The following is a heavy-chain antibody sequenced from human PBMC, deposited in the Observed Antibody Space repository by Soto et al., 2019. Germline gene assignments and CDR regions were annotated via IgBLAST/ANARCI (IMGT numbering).Heavy chain of an antibody. V-gene: IGHV4-59*01. CDR1: GGYISSYY. D-gene: IGHD3-10*01. CDR3: ARVWGGAFDI. J-gene: IGHJ3*02. CDR2: IYYSGST. Sequence: PSETLSLTCTVAGGYISSYYWSWIRKTPGKGLEWIGYIYYSGSTNYNPSLKSRVTISVDTSKNQFSLKLSSVTAADSAVYYCARVWGGAFDIWGQGTMVTVSS.